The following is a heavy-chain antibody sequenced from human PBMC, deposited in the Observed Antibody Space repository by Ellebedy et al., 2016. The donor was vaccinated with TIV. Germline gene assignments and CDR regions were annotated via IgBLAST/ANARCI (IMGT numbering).Heavy chain of an antibody. V-gene: IGHV3-53*01. CDR3: AKDARSGLGKRSWYFDL. CDR2: IHNDGKI. J-gene: IGHJ2*01. D-gene: IGHD6-19*01. CDR1: GFTVSNNY. Sequence: GESLKISCAASGFTVSNNYMSWVRQAPAKGLEWVSVIHNDGKIYYADSVKGRFTISRDNSKNTLYLQMNSLRAEDTAVYYCAKDARSGLGKRSWYFDLWGRGTLVTVSS.